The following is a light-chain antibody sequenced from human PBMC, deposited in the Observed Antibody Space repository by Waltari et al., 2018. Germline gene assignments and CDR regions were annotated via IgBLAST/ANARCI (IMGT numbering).Light chain of an antibody. CDR3: QQYYSTPQT. CDR2: WAS. J-gene: IGKJ1*01. Sequence: DIVMTQSPASLAVPLGERATITCKSTPSVLYSSNNKNYLAWYQQKPGQPPKLLIYWASTRESGVPDRFSGSGSGTDFTLTISSLQAEDVAVYYCQQYYSTPQTFGQGTKVEIK. V-gene: IGKV4-1*01. CDR1: PSVLYSSNNKNY.